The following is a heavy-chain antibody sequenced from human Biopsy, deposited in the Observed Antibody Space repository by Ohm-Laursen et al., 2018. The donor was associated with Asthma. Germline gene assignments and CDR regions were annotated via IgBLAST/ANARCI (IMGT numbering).Heavy chain of an antibody. CDR1: GFTFDDHA. CDR3: AKDFGGSVFDV. Sequence: SLRLSCAASGFTFDDHAMSWVRQAPGKGLEWVSGISWNSGSRAYADSVEGRFIISRDDAKNSVYLQMNSLTSEDTALYYCAKDFGGSVFDVWGQGTMVTVSS. V-gene: IGHV3-9*01. J-gene: IGHJ3*01. CDR2: ISWNSGSR. D-gene: IGHD3-10*01.